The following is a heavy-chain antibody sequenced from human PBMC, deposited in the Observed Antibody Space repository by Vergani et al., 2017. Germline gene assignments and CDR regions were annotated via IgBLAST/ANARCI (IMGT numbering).Heavy chain of an antibody. CDR1: GCTFSSYT. D-gene: IGHD2-15*01. CDR2: IIPILGIA. CDR3: ARDLGYCYGGSCSY. Sequence: QVQLVQSGAEVKKPGSSVKVSCKASGCTFSSYTISWVRQAPGQGLEWMGRIIPILGIANYAQKFQGRVTITADKSTSTAYMELSSLRSEDTAVYYCARDLGYCYGGSCSYWGQGTLVTVSS. V-gene: IGHV1-69*08. J-gene: IGHJ4*02.